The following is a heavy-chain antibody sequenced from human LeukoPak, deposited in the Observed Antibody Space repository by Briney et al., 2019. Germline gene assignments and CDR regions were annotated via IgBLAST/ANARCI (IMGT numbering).Heavy chain of an antibody. J-gene: IGHJ4*02. CDR1: GFTFSSYA. CDR3: AGGPGVWGLYYFDY. D-gene: IGHD3-10*01. CDR2: ISYDGSNK. Sequence: PGRSLRLSCAASGFTFSSYAMHWVRQAPGKGLEWVAVISYDGSNKYYADSVKGRFTISRDNSKNTLYLQMNSLRAEDTAVYYCAGGPGVWGLYYFDYWGQGTLVTVSS. V-gene: IGHV3-30-3*01.